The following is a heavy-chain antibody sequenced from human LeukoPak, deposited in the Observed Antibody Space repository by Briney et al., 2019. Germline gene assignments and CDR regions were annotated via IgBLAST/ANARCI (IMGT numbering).Heavy chain of an antibody. CDR3: ARDLWHIARYGHYVDV. CDR1: AFTFSSYT. CDR2: ISSSSSYI. Sequence: PGGSLRLSCAASAFTFSSYTMNLVRQAPGKVLHWVSSISSSSSYIYYADSVKGRFTISRDNAKNSLYLQMNSLRAEDTAVYYCARDLWHIARYGHYVDVWGKGTTVTISS. V-gene: IGHV3-21*01. D-gene: IGHD2-21*01. J-gene: IGHJ6*03.